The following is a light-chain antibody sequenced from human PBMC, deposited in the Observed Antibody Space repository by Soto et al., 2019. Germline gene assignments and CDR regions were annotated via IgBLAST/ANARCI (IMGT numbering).Light chain of an antibody. CDR3: SSYAGSNGVV. V-gene: IGLV2-8*01. CDR2: EVS. CDR1: SSDVGGYNY. Sequence: QSALTQPPSASGSPGQSVTISCTGTSSDVGGYNYVSWYQQHPGKAPKLMIYEVSKRPSGVPDRFSGSKSGNTASLTVSGLQAEDEADYYCSSYAGSNGVVFSGGTKLTVL. J-gene: IGLJ2*01.